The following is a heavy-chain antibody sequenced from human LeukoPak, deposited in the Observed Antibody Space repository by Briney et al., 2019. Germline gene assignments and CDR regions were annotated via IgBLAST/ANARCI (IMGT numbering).Heavy chain of an antibody. CDR2: INHSGST. CDR3: ARVLRITMVRGVINDAFDI. V-gene: IGHV4-34*01. D-gene: IGHD3-10*01. J-gene: IGHJ3*02. Sequence: SETLSLTCAVYGGSFSGYYWSWIRQPPGKGLEWIGEINHSGSTNYNPSLKSRVTISVDTSKNHFSLKLSSVTAADTAVYYCARVLRITMVRGVINDAFDIWGQGTMVTVSS. CDR1: GGSFSGYY.